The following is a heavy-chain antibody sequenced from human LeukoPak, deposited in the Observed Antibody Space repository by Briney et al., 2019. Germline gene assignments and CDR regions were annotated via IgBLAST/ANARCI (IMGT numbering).Heavy chain of an antibody. Sequence: PSETLSLTCAVYGGSFSGYYWSWTRQPPGKGLEWIGEINHSGSTNYNPSLKSRVTISVDTSKNQFSLKLSSVTAADTAVYYCARVTIFGVVIGYYYYYYMDVWGKGTTVTVSS. CDR2: INHSGST. CDR1: GGSFSGYY. J-gene: IGHJ6*03. V-gene: IGHV4-34*01. D-gene: IGHD3-3*01. CDR3: ARVTIFGVVIGYYYYYYMDV.